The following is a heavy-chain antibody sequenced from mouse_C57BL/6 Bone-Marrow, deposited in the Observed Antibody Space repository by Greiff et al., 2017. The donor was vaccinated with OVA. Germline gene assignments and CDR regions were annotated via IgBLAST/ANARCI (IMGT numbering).Heavy chain of an antibody. Sequence: VMLVESGAELARPGASVKLSCKASGYTFTSYGISWVKQRTGQGLEWIGEIYPRSGNTYYNEKFKGKATLTADKSSSTAYMELRSLTSEDSAVYFCALYYDLEGDYFDYWGQGTTLTVSS. V-gene: IGHV1-81*01. CDR2: IYPRSGNT. J-gene: IGHJ2*01. CDR1: GYTFTSYG. D-gene: IGHD2-4*01. CDR3: ALYYDLEGDYFDY.